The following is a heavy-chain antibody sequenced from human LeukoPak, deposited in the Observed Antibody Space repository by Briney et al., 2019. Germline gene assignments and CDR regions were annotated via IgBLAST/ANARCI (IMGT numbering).Heavy chain of an antibody. CDR2: ISGSGGST. Sequence: GGSLRLSCAASGFTFSSYAMSWVRRAPGKGLEWVSAISGSGGSTYYADSVKGRFTISRDNSKNTLYLQMNSLRAEDTAVYYCAKDLWGRAAAGLNWFDPWGQGTLVTVSS. CDR1: GFTFSSYA. V-gene: IGHV3-23*01. J-gene: IGHJ5*02. CDR3: AKDLWGRAAAGLNWFDP. D-gene: IGHD6-13*01.